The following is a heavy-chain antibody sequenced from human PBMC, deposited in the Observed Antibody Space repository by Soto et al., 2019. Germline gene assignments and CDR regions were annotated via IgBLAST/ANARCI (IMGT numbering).Heavy chain of an antibody. Sequence: ASVKVSCKASGYTFTGYYMRWVRQAPGQGLEWMGWINPNNGDTNYAQKLQGRVSMTRDTSTSTAYMELSSLRFDDTAVYYCARHSGYDYVFDYWGQGTLVTVSS. D-gene: IGHD5-12*01. J-gene: IGHJ4*02. CDR3: ARHSGYDYVFDY. CDR2: INPNNGDT. V-gene: IGHV1-2*02. CDR1: GYTFTGYY.